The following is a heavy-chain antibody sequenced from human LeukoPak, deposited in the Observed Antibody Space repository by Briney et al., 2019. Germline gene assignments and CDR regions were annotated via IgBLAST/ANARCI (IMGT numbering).Heavy chain of an antibody. CDR1: GGSISSGSYY. D-gene: IGHD2-8*01. J-gene: IGHJ4*02. Sequence: PSETLSLTCTASGGSISSGSYYWSWLRQPAGKGLEWIGRIYTSGSTNYNPSLKSRVTISVDTSKNQFSLKLSSVTAADTAVYYCARDLYDYYFDYWGQGTLVTVPS. CDR2: IYTSGST. V-gene: IGHV4-61*02. CDR3: ARDLYDYYFDY.